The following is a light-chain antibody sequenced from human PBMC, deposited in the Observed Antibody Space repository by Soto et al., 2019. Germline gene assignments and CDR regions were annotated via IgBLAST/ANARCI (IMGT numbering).Light chain of an antibody. CDR1: QSVLYISNNKNY. CDR2: WAS. V-gene: IGKV4-1*01. CDR3: QQYYSTPVT. J-gene: IGKJ2*01. Sequence: DIVMTQSPDSLAVSLGERATINCKSSQSVLYISNNKNYLAWYQQKPGQPPKLLIYWASTRESGVPDRFSGSGYGADFTLTISSLQAEDVAVYYCQQYYSTPVTFGQGTNLEIK.